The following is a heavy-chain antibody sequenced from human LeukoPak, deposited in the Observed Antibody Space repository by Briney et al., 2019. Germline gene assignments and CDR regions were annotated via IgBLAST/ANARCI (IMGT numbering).Heavy chain of an antibody. V-gene: IGHV7-4-1*02. Sequence: ASVKVSCKASGYTFTSYAMNWVRQAPGQGLEWMGWINTNTGNPTYGQGFTGRFVFSLDTSVSTAYLQISSLKAEDTAVYYCAKIKYCSGGSCLHDAFDIWGQGTMVTVSS. CDR2: INTNTGNP. CDR1: GYTFTSYA. CDR3: AKIKYCSGGSCLHDAFDI. D-gene: IGHD2-15*01. J-gene: IGHJ3*02.